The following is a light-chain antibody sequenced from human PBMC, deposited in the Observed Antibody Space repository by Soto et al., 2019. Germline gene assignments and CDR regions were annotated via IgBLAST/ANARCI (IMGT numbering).Light chain of an antibody. CDR2: WAS. J-gene: IGKJ5*01. Sequence: DFVMTQSPDSLAVSLGERATINCRSSQSVLYSYDNKNYLAWYQQKPGQPPKVLFYWASTRESGVPDRFSGSGSGTDLSLTIRSLQAEDVSVYYCQQYYNTPITFGRRTRLEI. V-gene: IGKV4-1*01. CDR3: QQYYNTPIT. CDR1: QSVLYSYDNKNY.